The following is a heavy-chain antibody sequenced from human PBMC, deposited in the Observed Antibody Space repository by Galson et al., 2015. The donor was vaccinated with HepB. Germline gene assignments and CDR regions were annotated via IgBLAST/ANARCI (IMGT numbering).Heavy chain of an antibody. Sequence: SLRLSCAASGFTFNWYAMNWVRRARGKGLEWVSHIDAPGRATYYADSVKGRFTISRDNAMNSLDLKMNSLRAEDTAVYYCARYGSGANYQDPFDSWGQGTLVTVSS. CDR1: GFTFNWYA. D-gene: IGHD3-10*01. CDR2: IDAPGRAT. J-gene: IGHJ4*02. CDR3: ARYGSGANYQDPFDS. V-gene: IGHV3-48*01.